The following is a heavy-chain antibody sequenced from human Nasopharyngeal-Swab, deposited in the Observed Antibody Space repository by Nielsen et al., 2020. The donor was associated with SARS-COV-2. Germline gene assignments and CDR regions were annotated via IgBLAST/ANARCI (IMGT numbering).Heavy chain of an antibody. J-gene: IGHJ6*02. D-gene: IGHD6-13*01. CDR1: GYTFTSSD. CDR3: AREGQQLVLDYYGMDV. Sequence: ASVKVSCKASGYTFTSSDINWVRQATGQGLEWMGWMNPNSGNTGYAQKFKGRVTMTRNTSISTAYMELSSLRSEDTAVYYCAREGQQLVLDYYGMDVWGQGTTVTVSS. CDR2: MNPNSGNT. V-gene: IGHV1-8*01.